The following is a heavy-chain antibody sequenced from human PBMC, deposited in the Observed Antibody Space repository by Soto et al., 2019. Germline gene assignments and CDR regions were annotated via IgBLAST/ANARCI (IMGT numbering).Heavy chain of an antibody. D-gene: IGHD6-6*01. Sequence: GGSLRLSCAASGFTFSSYAMHWVRQAPGKGLEWVAVISYDGSNKYYADSVKGRFTISRDNSKNTLYLQMNSLRAEDTAVYYCARVPSSSSEFEGGPSWVGPDYWGQGTLVTVSS. V-gene: IGHV3-30-3*01. CDR2: ISYDGSNK. CDR1: GFTFSSYA. J-gene: IGHJ4*02. CDR3: ARVPSSSSEFEGGPSWVGPDY.